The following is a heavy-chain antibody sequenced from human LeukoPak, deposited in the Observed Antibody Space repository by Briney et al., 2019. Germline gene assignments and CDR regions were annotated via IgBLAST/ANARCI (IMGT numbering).Heavy chain of an antibody. J-gene: IGHJ4*02. CDR1: GYTFTSYY. CDR3: ARDLTPPLSYGSGD. CDR2: INPSGGST. Sequence: GASVKVSCKASGYTFTSYYMHWVRQAPGQGLEWMGIINPSGGSTSYAQKFQGRVTMTTDTSTSTAYMELRSLRSDDTAVYYCARDLTPPLSYGSGDWGQGTLVTVSS. D-gene: IGHD3-10*01. V-gene: IGHV1-46*01.